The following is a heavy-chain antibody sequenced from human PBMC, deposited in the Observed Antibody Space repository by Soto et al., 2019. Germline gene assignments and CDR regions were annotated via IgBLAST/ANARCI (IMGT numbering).Heavy chain of an antibody. Sequence: QVQLQQWGAGLLKPSETLSLTCAVNSQSLSGYYWSWIRQSQGKGLEWIGEIDGSGNTNYSPSLTIRLAMSVDTSKHHVSLNLSSVSAADTAAYYCVGARGRLVGFDYWGQGTLVTVSS. J-gene: IGHJ4*02. CDR2: IDGSGNT. D-gene: IGHD1-26*01. CDR3: VGARGRLVGFDY. CDR1: SQSLSGYY. V-gene: IGHV4-34*01.